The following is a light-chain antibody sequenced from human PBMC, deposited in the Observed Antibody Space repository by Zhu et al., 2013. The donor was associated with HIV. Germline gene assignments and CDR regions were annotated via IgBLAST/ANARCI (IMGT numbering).Light chain of an antibody. CDR2: GAS. Sequence: EIVLTQSPGTLSLSPGERATLSRRASQSSGTSLAWHQQKPGQAPRLLIYGASTRATGIPDRFSGSGSGTDFTLTISRLEPEDFAVYYCQQYGSSPFTFGGGTKVEIK. J-gene: IGKJ4*01. CDR3: QQYGSSPFT. V-gene: IGKV3-20*01. CDR1: QSSGTS.